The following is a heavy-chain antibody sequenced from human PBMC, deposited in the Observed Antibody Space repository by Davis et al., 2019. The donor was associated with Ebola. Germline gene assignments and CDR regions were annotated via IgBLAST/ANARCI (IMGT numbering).Heavy chain of an antibody. V-gene: IGHV4-61*01. Sequence: SETLSLTCTVSGGSVISANHYWNWIRQPPGKGLEWIGYIYYSGSTNYNPSFKSRVTISVDTSKNQFSLKVSSVTAADTAVYYCARGPVTTAVSWFDPWGQGTLVTVSS. CDR1: GGSVISANHY. D-gene: IGHD4-17*01. CDR3: ARGPVTTAVSWFDP. CDR2: IYYSGST. J-gene: IGHJ5*02.